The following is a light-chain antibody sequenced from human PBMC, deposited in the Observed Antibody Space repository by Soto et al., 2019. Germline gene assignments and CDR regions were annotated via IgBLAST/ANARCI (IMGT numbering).Light chain of an antibody. Sequence: AIQMTQSPSSLSASVGDTVTFTCRASQAIRNDLGWFQQRPGKPPKLLIYGISILQTGVPSRFSGSGSGTDFTLPISGLQPEDFATYYFLHDALFPYSFGQGTRLEI. CDR3: LHDALFPYS. CDR1: QAIRND. V-gene: IGKV1-6*01. CDR2: GIS. J-gene: IGKJ2*03.